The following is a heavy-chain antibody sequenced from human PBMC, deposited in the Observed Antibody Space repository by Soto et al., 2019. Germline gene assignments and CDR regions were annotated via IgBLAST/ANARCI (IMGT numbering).Heavy chain of an antibody. V-gene: IGHV3-30-3*01. CDR2: IAYDGSNA. CDR1: GFTFRNYA. Sequence: QVQLVESGGGVVQPGGSLRLSCAASGFTFRNYAMHWVRQAPGKGLECLAVIAYDGSNAFYRDSVKGRFTISRDNSKNTLYLHMNSPRSEDTGGYYCARGDREDILVVVGARPGEYGIDIWGQGTTVTVSS. CDR3: ARGDREDILVVVGARPGEYGIDI. J-gene: IGHJ6*02. D-gene: IGHD2-15*01.